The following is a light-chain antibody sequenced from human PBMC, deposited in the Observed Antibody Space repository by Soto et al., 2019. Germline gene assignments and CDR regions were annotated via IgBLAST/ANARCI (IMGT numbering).Light chain of an antibody. CDR3: QQYGSSPPIT. V-gene: IGKV3-20*01. CDR1: QSVSSSY. CDR2: DAS. J-gene: IGKJ3*01. Sequence: EIVLTQSPGTLSLSPGEGATLSCRASQSVSSSYLAWYQQKPGQAPWLLIYDASSRATGIPDRFSGSGSGTDFTLTISRLEPEDFAVYYCQQYGSSPPITFGPGTKVDIK.